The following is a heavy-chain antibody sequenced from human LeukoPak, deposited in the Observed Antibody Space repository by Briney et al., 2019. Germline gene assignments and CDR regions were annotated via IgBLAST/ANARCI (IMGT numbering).Heavy chain of an antibody. D-gene: IGHD4-17*01. J-gene: IGHJ4*02. CDR3: ARNRGDPSYFDY. CDR1: EFTFSTCA. V-gene: IGHV3-23*01. Sequence: GGSLRLSCAASEFTFSTCAMSWVRQAPGKGLEWVSAVDGSGATTYYAASVKGRFTISRNNPKNSLYLQMNSLRAEDTAVYYCARNRGDPSYFDYWGQGTLVTVSS. CDR2: VDGSGATT.